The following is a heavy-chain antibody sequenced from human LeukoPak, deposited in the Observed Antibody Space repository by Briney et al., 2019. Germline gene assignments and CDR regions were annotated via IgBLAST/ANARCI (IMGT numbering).Heavy chain of an antibody. Sequence: ASVKVSCKASGYTFTSYGISWVRQPPGQGLEWMGWISAYNGNTNYAQKLQGRVTITTDTSTSTDYMELRSLRSDDTAVYYCARDRTGTTGRRYFDYRGQGTLVTVSS. J-gene: IGHJ4*02. CDR1: GYTFTSYG. CDR3: ARDRTGTTGRRYFDY. D-gene: IGHD1-1*01. CDR2: ISAYNGNT. V-gene: IGHV1-18*01.